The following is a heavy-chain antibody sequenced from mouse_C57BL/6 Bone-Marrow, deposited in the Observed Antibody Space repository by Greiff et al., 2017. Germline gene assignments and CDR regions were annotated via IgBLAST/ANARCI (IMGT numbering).Heavy chain of an antibody. V-gene: IGHV5-17*01. CDR3: AKIYYDYFDY. Sequence: EVMLVESGGGLVKPGGSLKLSCAASGFTFSDYGMHWVRQAPEKGLEWVAYISSGSSTIYYADTVKGPFTISRDNAKNTLFLQMTSLRSEDTAMYYCAKIYYDYFDYWGQGTTLTVSS. D-gene: IGHD2-4*01. J-gene: IGHJ2*01. CDR2: ISSGSSTI. CDR1: GFTFSDYG.